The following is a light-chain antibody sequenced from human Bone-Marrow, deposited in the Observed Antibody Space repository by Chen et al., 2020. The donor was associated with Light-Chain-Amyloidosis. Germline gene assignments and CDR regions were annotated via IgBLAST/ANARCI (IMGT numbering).Light chain of an antibody. CDR3: LFSYNGTWV. V-gene: IGLV7-46*01. Sequence: QAVVTQEPLLTVSPGGTVTLTCASSTGTVTSGHYPYWFQQKPGQAPRTMIFNTNNKHSWTPARFSGSLLGGKAALTLSGAQPEDEAEYFYLFSYNGTWVFGGGTELTVL. CDR1: TGTVTSGHY. CDR2: NTN. J-gene: IGLJ2*01.